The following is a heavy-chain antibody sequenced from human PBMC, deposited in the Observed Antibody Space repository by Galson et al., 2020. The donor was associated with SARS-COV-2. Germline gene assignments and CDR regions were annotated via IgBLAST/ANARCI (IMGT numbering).Heavy chain of an antibody. V-gene: IGHV3-33*01. Sequence: GGSLRLSCAASGLTFSDHAMHWVRQAPGKGLEWVAQIFFDGSEKYYGDSVRGRFIISRDSSKNTVYLQMNNLRVDDTAVYYCARDGQSSRGWAFDYWSHGTLLTWSS. D-gene: IGHD6-19*01. CDR1: GLTFSDHA. CDR3: ARDGQSSRGWAFDY. J-gene: IGHJ4*01. CDR2: IFFDGSEK.